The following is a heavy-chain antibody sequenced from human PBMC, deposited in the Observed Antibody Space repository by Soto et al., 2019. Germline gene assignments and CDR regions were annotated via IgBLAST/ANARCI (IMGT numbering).Heavy chain of an antibody. Sequence: EVQLVESGGGLVQPGGSLRLSCAASGFTVSSEYMSWVRQAPGKGLEWVSVIYTGGSTYYADSVKGRFTFSRDNSNNTVYLQMNSLTAEDTAVYYCARAYGGNRALFGPWGQGTLVTVSS. D-gene: IGHD4-17*01. V-gene: IGHV3-53*01. CDR1: GFTVSSEY. J-gene: IGHJ5*02. CDR2: IYTGGST. CDR3: ARAYGGNRALFGP.